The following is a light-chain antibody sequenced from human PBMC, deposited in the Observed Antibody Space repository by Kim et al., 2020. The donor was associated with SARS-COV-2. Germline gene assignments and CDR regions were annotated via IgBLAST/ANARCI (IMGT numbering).Light chain of an antibody. J-gene: IGKJ2*03. V-gene: IGKV3-15*01. Sequence: EIVLTQSPATLSVSPGERATLSCRASQSVSINLAWYQQKPGQSPRLLIYDASTRATGVPDRFSGSGSGTQFTLTISSLQSEDSAVYYCEQCHDWYSLGQGTKL. CDR3: EQCHDWYS. CDR1: QSVSIN. CDR2: DAS.